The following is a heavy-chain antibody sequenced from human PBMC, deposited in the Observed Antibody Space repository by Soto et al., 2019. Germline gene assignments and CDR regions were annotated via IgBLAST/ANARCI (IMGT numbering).Heavy chain of an antibody. J-gene: IGHJ6*02. D-gene: IGHD2-15*01. CDR2: IKGDGSST. Sequence: GGSLSLSCAASGFTFSSYWIHGVRQAPGKGLVWVSRIKGDGSSTSYADSVKGRFTISRDNAKKTLYLQMNSLRAEDTAVYYCARGSCSGGSCYYYSYGMDVWGQGTTVTVSS. V-gene: IGHV3-74*01. CDR3: ARGSCSGGSCYYYSYGMDV. CDR1: GFTFSSYW.